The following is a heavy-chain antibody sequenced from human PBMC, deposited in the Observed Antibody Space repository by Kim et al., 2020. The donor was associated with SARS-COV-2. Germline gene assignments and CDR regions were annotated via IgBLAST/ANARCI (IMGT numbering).Heavy chain of an antibody. V-gene: IGHV1-69*04. CDR2: IIPILGIA. CDR1: GGTFSSYA. J-gene: IGHJ4*02. Sequence: SVKVSCKASGGTFSSYAISWVRQAPGQGLEWMGRIIPILGIANYAQKFQGRVMITADKSTSTAYMELSSLRSEDTAVYYCASGDSSGYSLSCFDYWGQGTLVTVSS. D-gene: IGHD3-22*01. CDR3: ASGDSSGYSLSCFDY.